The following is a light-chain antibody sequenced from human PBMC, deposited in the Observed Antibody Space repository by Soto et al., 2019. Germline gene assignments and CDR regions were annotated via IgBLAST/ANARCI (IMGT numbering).Light chain of an antibody. J-gene: IGLJ1*01. CDR3: ASFRSGTILV. V-gene: IGLV2-14*01. CDR2: EVN. CDR1: KSDIGDSNF. Sequence: QSVLTQPPSASGSPGQSVTISCTGTKSDIGDSNFISWYQHSPGKAPRLLIYEVNNRPSGVSKRFSGSKAGNTASLTISGLLDDDEADYFCASFRSGTILVFGSGTKVTV.